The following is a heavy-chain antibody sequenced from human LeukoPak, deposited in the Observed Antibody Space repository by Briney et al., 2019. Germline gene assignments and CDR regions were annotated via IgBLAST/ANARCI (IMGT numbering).Heavy chain of an antibody. CDR2: ISSSSSYI. J-gene: IGHJ3*02. V-gene: IGHV3-21*01. D-gene: IGHD2-15*01. CDR1: GFTFSSYS. Sequence: GGSLRLSCAASGFTFSSYSMNSVRQAPGKGMEWVSSISSSSSYIYYADSVKGRFTISRDNAKNSLYLQRNSLRAKDTAVYYCARALSGGYAFDIWGQGTMVTVSS. CDR3: ARALSGGYAFDI.